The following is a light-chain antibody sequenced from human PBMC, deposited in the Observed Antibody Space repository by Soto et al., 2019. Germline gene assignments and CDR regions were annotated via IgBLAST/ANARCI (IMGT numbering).Light chain of an antibody. CDR1: SGHSSHA. CDR2: VNSDGSH. CDR3: QTWDTAYWV. Sequence: QLVLTQSPSASASLAASVKLTCTLSSGHSSHAVAWYQQQPEKSPRYLMTVNSDGSHTKGDGIPDRFSGSSSGAERYVTISSLQSEDEADYYCQTWDTAYWVFGGGTKLTVL. V-gene: IGLV4-69*01. J-gene: IGLJ3*02.